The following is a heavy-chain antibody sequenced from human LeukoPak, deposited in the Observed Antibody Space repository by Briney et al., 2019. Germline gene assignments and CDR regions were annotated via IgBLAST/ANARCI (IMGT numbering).Heavy chain of an antibody. CDR3: ARVGPDWRSGY. CDR2: IIPIFGTT. V-gene: IGHV1-69*06. CDR1: GGTFSSYA. D-gene: IGHD3-10*01. Sequence: SVKVSCKASGGTFSSYAISWVRQAPGQGLEWMGGIIPIFGTTNYAQKFQDRVTITADKSTSTAYMELSSLRSEDTAVYYCARVGPDWRSGYWGQGTLVTVSS. J-gene: IGHJ4*02.